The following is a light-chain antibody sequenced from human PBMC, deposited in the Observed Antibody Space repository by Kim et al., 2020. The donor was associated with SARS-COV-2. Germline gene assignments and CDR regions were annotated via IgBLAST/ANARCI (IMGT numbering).Light chain of an antibody. J-gene: IGLJ2*01. V-gene: IGLV1-40*01. CDR2: DKN. Sequence: RVTISATGNSSNSGAGYNVHWYRQTPGTAPKLLIHDKNNRPSGVPDRFSGSKSGTSASLAITGLQAEDEADYYCQSYDRLSASVVFGGGTQLTVL. CDR1: SSNSGAGYN. CDR3: QSYDRLSASVV.